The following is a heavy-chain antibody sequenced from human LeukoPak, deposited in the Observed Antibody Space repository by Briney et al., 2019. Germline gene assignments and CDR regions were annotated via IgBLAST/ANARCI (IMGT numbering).Heavy chain of an antibody. Sequence: GGSLKLSCAASGFTFCGSAMHRVRQASGKGLGGVGRIRSKANSYATAYAASVKGRFTISRDDSKHTAYLQMNSLKTEDTAVYYCTSPQGDYYDSSGYYWGQGTLVTVSS. CDR2: IRSKANSYAT. CDR3: TSPQGDYYDSSGYY. J-gene: IGHJ4*02. CDR1: GFTFCGSA. D-gene: IGHD3-22*01. V-gene: IGHV3-73*01.